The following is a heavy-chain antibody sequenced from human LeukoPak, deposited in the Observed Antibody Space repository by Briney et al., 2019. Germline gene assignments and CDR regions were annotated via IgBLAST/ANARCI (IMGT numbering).Heavy chain of an antibody. CDR2: IYYSGST. J-gene: IGHJ5*02. CDR3: ARDARYTTYYYDSSGYYINWFDP. V-gene: IGHV4-39*07. D-gene: IGHD3-22*01. CDR1: GGSISSSGYY. Sequence: SETLSLTCTVSGGSISSSGYYWGWIRQPPGKGLDWIGSIYYSGSTNYNPSLKSRVTISVDTSKNQFSLKLSSVTAADTAVYYCARDARYTTYYYDSSGYYINWFDPWGQGTLVTVSS.